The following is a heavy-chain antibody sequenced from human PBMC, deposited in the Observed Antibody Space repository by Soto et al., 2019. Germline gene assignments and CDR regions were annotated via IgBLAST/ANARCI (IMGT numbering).Heavy chain of an antibody. Sequence: QVQLQQWGAGLLKPSETLSLTCAVYGESFSGYYWSWIRKPPGKGLEWNGEINHSGSTNYNPSLKSRVTISVDTSKNQFSLKLSSVTAADTAVYYCARSYGSSWYMPFDYWGQGTLVTVSS. CDR2: INHSGST. CDR1: GESFSGYY. J-gene: IGHJ4*02. D-gene: IGHD6-13*01. CDR3: ARSYGSSWYMPFDY. V-gene: IGHV4-34*01.